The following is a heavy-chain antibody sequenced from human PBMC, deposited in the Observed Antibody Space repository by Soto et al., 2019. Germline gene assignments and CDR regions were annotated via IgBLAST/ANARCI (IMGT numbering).Heavy chain of an antibody. V-gene: IGHV3-23*01. D-gene: IGHD3-22*01. J-gene: IGHJ4*02. CDR2: ITGSGDNT. CDR3: AKEGARNYDSSGHPYYFDY. CDR1: GFTFSSYA. Sequence: GGSLRLSCAASGFTFSSYAMSWVRQAPGKGLEWVSAITGSGDNTYYADSVKGRFTISRDNSKNTLYVQMNSLRAEDTAMYYCAKEGARNYDSSGHPYYFDYWGQGTLVTVSS.